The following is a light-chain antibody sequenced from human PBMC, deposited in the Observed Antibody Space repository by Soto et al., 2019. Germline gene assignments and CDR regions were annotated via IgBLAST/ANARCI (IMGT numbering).Light chain of an antibody. J-gene: IGKJ1*01. CDR1: RSVSSSY. Sequence: IGLTQSPRTLSLSPGERATLSCRASRSVSSSYLAWYQQKPGQAPRLLIYGASSRATGIPDRFSGSGSGTDFTLTISRLEPEDFAVYYCQQYGSSPWTFGQRTKVDIK. V-gene: IGKV3-20*01. CDR3: QQYGSSPWT. CDR2: GAS.